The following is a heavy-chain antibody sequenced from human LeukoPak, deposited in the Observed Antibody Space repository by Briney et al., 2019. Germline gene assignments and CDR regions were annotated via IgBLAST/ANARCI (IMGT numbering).Heavy chain of an antibody. D-gene: IGHD1-26*01. CDR3: ARSLLDSGTYNDAFDI. J-gene: IGHJ3*02. CDR1: GYSFTTYW. V-gene: IGHV5-51*01. Sequence: GGSLRLSCESSGYSFTTYWIAWVRQMPGKGLEWMGIIYPGDSDIRYSPSFRGQVTISADKSISTAYLQWSRLKASDTAMYYCARSLLDSGTYNDAFDIWGQGTMVTASS. CDR2: IYPGDSDI.